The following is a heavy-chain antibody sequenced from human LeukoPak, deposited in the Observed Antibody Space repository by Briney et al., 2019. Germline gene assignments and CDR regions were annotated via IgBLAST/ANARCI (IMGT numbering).Heavy chain of an antibody. D-gene: IGHD6-19*01. J-gene: IGHJ4*02. CDR3: ARRPVAGRFDY. V-gene: IGHV4-4*02. CDR1: GGSVSTSNW. CDR2: IYHSGST. Sequence: SETLSLTCTVSGGSVSTSNWWSWVRQSPGKGLEWIGEIYHSGSTNYNPSLKSRVTMSLDKPKNQFSLKLSSVTAADTAVYYCARRPVAGRFDYWGQGTLVTVSS.